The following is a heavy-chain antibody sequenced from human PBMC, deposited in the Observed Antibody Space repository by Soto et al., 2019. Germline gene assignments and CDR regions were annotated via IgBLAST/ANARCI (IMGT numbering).Heavy chain of an antibody. CDR3: AKRPTGQHPGYYFDY. J-gene: IGHJ4*02. CDR1: GFTFSSYA. Sequence: GGSLRLSCAASGFTFSSYAMSWVRQAPGKGLEWVSAISGSGGSTYHADSVKGRFTISRDNSKNTLYLQMNSLRAEDTAVYYCAKRPTGQHPGYYFDYWGQGTLVTVSS. CDR2: ISGSGGST. D-gene: IGHD6-25*01. V-gene: IGHV3-23*01.